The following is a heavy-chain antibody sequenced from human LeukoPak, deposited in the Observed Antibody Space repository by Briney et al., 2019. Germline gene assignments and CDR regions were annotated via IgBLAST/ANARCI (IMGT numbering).Heavy chain of an antibody. CDR2: ILPSGGT. J-gene: IGHJ2*01. CDR3: ARDTATVVTRERGYFDL. CDR1: GASISRITYY. D-gene: IGHD4-23*01. V-gene: IGHV4-39*07. Sequence: ASETLSLTCTVSGASISRITYYWGWIRQSPGKGLEWAGSILPSGGTYYNPSFKSRVTISVDKSKNQFSLKLSSVTAADTAVYYCARDTATVVTRERGYFDLWGRGTLVTVSS.